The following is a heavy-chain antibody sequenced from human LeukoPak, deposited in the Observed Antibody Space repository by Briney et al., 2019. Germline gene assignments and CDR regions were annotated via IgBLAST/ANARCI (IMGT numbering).Heavy chain of an antibody. CDR1: GFTFDDYA. Sequence: GGSLRLSCAASGFTFDDYAMHWVRQAPGKGLEWVSGISWNSGSIGYADSVKGRFTISRDNAKNSLYLQMNSLRAEDTALYYCAKDMDKYSSSSGYYYYYGMDVWGQGTTVTVSS. J-gene: IGHJ6*02. CDR3: AKDMDKYSSSSGYYYYYGMDV. V-gene: IGHV3-9*01. D-gene: IGHD6-6*01. CDR2: ISWNSGSI.